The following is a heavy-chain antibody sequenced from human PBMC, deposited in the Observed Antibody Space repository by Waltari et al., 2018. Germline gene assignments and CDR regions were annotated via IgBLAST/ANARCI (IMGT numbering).Heavy chain of an antibody. J-gene: IGHJ3*02. CDR2: IYHSGST. CDR1: GYSISSGYY. V-gene: IGHV4-38-2*01. Sequence: QVQLQESGPGLVKPSETLSLTCAVSGYSISSGYYWGWIRQPPGKGLEWIGSIYHSGSTYYNPSLKSRVTISVDTSKNQFSLKLSSVTAADTAVYYCARGTMSTDAFDIWGQGTMVTVSS. CDR3: ARGTMSTDAFDI. D-gene: IGHD3-10*02.